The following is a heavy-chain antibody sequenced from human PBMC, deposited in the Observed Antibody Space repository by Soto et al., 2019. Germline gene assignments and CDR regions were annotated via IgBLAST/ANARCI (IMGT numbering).Heavy chain of an antibody. Sequence: SETLSLTCTVSGGSISSGGYYWSWIRQHPGKGLEWIGYIYYSGSTYYNPSLKSRVTISVDTSKNQFSLKLSSVTAADTAVYYCARVWFGELLYWFDPWGQGTLVTVSS. CDR3: ARVWFGELLYWFDP. V-gene: IGHV4-31*03. J-gene: IGHJ5*02. CDR1: GGSISSGGYY. D-gene: IGHD3-10*01. CDR2: IYYSGST.